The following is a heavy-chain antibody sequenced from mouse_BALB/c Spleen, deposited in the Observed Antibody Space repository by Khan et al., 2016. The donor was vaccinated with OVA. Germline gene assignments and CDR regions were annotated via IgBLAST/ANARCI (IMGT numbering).Heavy chain of an antibody. Sequence: VQLQQSGAELARPGASVKMSCKASGYTFTSYTIHWIKLRPGQGLEWIGFINPSNGYTNYNQKFKDKATLTADKSSTTVYMQLSSLTSDCSAVYNCGIDWAYHRNDGWFAYWGQGTLVTVSA. V-gene: IGHV1-4*01. D-gene: IGHD2-14*01. J-gene: IGHJ3*01. CDR2: INPSNGYT. CDR1: GYTFTSYT. CDR3: GIDWAYHRNDGWFAY.